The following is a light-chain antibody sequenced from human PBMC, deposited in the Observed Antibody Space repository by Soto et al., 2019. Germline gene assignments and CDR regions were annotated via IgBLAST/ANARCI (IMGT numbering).Light chain of an antibody. J-gene: IGKJ3*01. CDR1: QSVSRS. CDR2: DAS. V-gene: IGKV3-11*01. CDR3: QQRYTWLS. Sequence: ETVLTQSPATLSLSPGERATLSCRASQSVSRSLAWYQQKPGQAPRLLIYDASNRATGIPARFSGSGSGTVFTLTISSLEPEDFSVYFCQQRYTWLSFGPGTKVDIK.